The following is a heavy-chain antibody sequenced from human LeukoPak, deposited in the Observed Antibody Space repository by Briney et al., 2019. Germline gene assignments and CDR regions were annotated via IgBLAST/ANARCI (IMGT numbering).Heavy chain of an antibody. CDR3: AGNYYGSGSYYSEDRY. V-gene: IGHV4-61*02. Sequence: SETLSLTCTVSGGSIRSGSYYWSWIRQPAGKGLEWIGRIYTRGSTNYNPSLKSRVTISVDTSKNQFSLKLSSVTAADTAVYYCAGNYYGSGSYYSEDRYWGQGTLVTVSS. CDR1: GGSIRSGSYY. CDR2: IYTRGST. J-gene: IGHJ4*02. D-gene: IGHD3-10*01.